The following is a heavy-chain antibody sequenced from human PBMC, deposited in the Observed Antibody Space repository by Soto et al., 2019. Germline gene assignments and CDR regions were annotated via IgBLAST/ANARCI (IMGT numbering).Heavy chain of an antibody. CDR1: GFSFSYYN. Sequence: VGSLRLSCAASGFSFSYYNMNRVRQAPGKGLEWVSSISSSSTYIYYVDSVKGRFTISRDNAKNSLYLQMNSLRAEDTAVYYCAGAYSSSWAWGQGTLVTVSS. CDR2: ISSSSTYI. D-gene: IGHD6-13*01. CDR3: AGAYSSSWA. V-gene: IGHV3-21*01. J-gene: IGHJ5*02.